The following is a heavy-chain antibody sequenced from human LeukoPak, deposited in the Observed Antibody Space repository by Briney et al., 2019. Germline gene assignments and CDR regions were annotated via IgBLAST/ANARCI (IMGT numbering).Heavy chain of an antibody. CDR2: IYNSGST. J-gene: IGHJ4*02. D-gene: IGHD2-15*01. V-gene: IGHV4-59*12. Sequence: PSETLSLTCTVSGGSISSYFWSWIRQPPGKGLEWIGYIYNSGSTNYNPSLKSRVTMSVDTSKNQFSVRLTSVAAADTAVHYCARAAYCSGASCYFDYWGQGTLVTVSS. CDR3: ARAAYCSGASCYFDY. CDR1: GGSISSYF.